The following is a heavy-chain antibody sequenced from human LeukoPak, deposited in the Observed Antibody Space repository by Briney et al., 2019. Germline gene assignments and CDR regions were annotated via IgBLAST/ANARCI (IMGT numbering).Heavy chain of an antibody. J-gene: IGHJ4*02. D-gene: IGHD4-17*01. V-gene: IGHV3-23*01. CDR1: GFSFRSHG. Sequence: PGGTLRLSCAASGFSFRSHGMNWVRQAPGKGLEWVSGISPRGDITYYKDSVRGRFTISRDNFKNTVSLQLNSLRAEDTAVYYCAKDYGDSPPFDYWGQGTLVTVSS. CDR3: AKDYGDSPPFDY. CDR2: ISPRGDIT.